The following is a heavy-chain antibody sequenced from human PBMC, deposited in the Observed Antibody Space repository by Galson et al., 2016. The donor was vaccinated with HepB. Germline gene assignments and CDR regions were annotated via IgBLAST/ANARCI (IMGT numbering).Heavy chain of an antibody. D-gene: IGHD5-12*01. J-gene: IGHJ3*02. CDR2: ISSSGSTI. CDR3: ARESSGYDYDFDI. V-gene: IGHV3-48*03. Sequence: SLRLSCAASGFTFSNYEVNWVRQAPGKGLEWVSYISSSGSTIYYADSMKGRFTISRDNAKKSLYLQMSSLRVEDTAVYYCARESSGYDYDFDIWGQGTMVTVSS. CDR1: GFTFSNYE.